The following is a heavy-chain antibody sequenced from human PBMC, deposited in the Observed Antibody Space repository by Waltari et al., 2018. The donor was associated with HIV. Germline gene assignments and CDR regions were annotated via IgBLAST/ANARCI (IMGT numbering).Heavy chain of an antibody. Sequence: QVHLVQSGAGVKKAGASVKVSCQASEYIFTVDYIHRVRQAPGQGLEWLGCNDPRTTATNYVQKFPGRVTMSRDTSTSTVHMELYSLRPDDTAVYYCAKAIYGDHSDDWGQGTLVTVSS. V-gene: IGHV1-2*02. D-gene: IGHD4-17*01. CDR2: NDPRTTAT. CDR3: AKAIYGDHSDD. J-gene: IGHJ4*02. CDR1: EYIFTVDY.